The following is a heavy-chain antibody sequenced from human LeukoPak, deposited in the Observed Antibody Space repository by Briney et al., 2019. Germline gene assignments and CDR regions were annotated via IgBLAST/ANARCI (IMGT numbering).Heavy chain of an antibody. D-gene: IGHD4-11*01. J-gene: IGHJ5*02. V-gene: IGHV3-74*01. CDR1: GFTFSSYW. CDR3: ARHPDYTRFDP. Sequence: PGGSLRLSCAASGFTFSSYWMHWVRQAPGKGLVWVSRINSDGSSTSYADSVKGRFTISRDNAKNTLYLQMNSLRAEDTAVYYCARHPDYTRFDPWGLGTLVTVSS. CDR2: INSDGSST.